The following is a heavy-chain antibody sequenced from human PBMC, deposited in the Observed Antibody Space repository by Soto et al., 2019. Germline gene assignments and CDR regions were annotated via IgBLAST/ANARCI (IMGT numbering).Heavy chain of an antibody. CDR1: GFSLSSTGVG. Sequence: SGPTLVNPTQTLTLTCSFSGFSLSSTGVGVGWIRQPPGKALEWVALIYWNDDKRYSPSLKSRLTITKDTSKNQVILTVTNTDPVATAKYSSENRPDDSGYFDYWGQGALVTVSS. V-gene: IGHV2-5*01. J-gene: IGHJ4*02. CDR2: IYWNDDK. D-gene: IGHD3-22*01. CDR3: ENRPDDSGYFDY.